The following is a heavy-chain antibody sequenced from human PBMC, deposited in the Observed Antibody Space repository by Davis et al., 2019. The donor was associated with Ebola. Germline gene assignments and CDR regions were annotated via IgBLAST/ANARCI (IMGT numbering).Heavy chain of an antibody. J-gene: IGHJ6*02. V-gene: IGHV3-23*01. Sequence: GGSLRLSCAASGFTFSSYAMSWVRQAPGKGLEWVSAISGSGGSTYYADSVKGRFTISRDNSKNTLYLQMNSLRAEDTAVYYCAKDLSSSWYLYYYGMDVWGQGTTVTVSS. D-gene: IGHD6-13*01. CDR3: AKDLSSSWYLYYYGMDV. CDR1: GFTFSSYA. CDR2: ISGSGGST.